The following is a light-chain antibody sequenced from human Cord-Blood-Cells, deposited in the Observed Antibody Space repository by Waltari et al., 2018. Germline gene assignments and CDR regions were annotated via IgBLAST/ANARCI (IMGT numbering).Light chain of an antibody. CDR1: QSVSSN. J-gene: IGKJ1*01. CDR2: GAS. Sequence: IVMTQSPATLSVSPGERATLSCRASQSVSSNLAWYQQKPGQAPRPLIYGASTGATGSPARFSGSGSGTEFTLTISSLQSEDCAVYYCQQYKNWPSRTFGQGTKVEIK. CDR3: QQYKNWPSRT. V-gene: IGKV3-15*01.